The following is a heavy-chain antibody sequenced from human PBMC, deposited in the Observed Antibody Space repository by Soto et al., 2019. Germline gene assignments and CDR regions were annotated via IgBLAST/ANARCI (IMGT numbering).Heavy chain of an antibody. CDR1: GGSISSYY. CDR2: IYYSGST. Sequence: QVQLQESGPGLVKPSETLSLTCSVSGGSISSYYWSWIRQPPGKGLEWIGYIYYSGSTNYNPSLKTRVTISVATAQNHFSPRLSSVTAADTAVYYCARRDGSCFDYWGQGTLVTVSS. J-gene: IGHJ4*02. CDR3: ARRDGSCFDY. V-gene: IGHV4-59*08.